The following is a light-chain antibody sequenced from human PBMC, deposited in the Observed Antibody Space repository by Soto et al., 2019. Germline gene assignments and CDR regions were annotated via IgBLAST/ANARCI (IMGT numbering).Light chain of an antibody. J-gene: IGKJ1*01. CDR2: GAS. V-gene: IGKV1-39*01. CDR1: QSIHSC. Sequence: DIQMTQSPSSLSASVGDRVTITCRASQSIHSCLNWYQQKPGKAPKLLIYGASNLQSGVPSRFSGSESGTDFILTISSLQPEDFATYCCQQIYAAPVTFGQGTKVEIK. CDR3: QQIYAAPVT.